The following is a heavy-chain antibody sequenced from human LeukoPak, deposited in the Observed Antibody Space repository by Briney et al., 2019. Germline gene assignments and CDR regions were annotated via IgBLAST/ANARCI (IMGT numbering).Heavy chain of an antibody. Sequence: PGGSLRLSCAASGFIFSDYYMSWIRQAPGKGLEWISYINRGGTNTHYADSVRGRFSISRDNAKNSLFLQMNSLSAEDTAIYYCARDGAGLDPWGQGVLVTDSS. J-gene: IGHJ5*02. CDR1: GFIFSDYY. CDR3: ARDGAGLDP. CDR2: INRGGTNT. V-gene: IGHV3-11*01.